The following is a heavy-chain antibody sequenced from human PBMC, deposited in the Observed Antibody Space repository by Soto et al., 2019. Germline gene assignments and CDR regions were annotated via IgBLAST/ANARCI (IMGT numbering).Heavy chain of an antibody. CDR2: ISSSDTII. J-gene: IGHJ4*02. V-gene: IGHV3-11*01. Sequence: PGGSLRLSCAASGFTFSDYYMSWIRQPPGKGLEWVSYISSSDTIISYADSVKGRFTISRDNAKNSLYLQMNSLRAEDTAVYYCARDLGYYDSSGYFDYWGQGTLVTVSS. D-gene: IGHD3-22*01. CDR1: GFTFSDYY. CDR3: ARDLGYYDSSGYFDY.